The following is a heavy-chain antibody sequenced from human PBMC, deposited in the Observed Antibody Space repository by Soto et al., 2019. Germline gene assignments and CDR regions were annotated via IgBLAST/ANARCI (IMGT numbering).Heavy chain of an antibody. CDR2: INPNSGGT. J-gene: IGHJ4*02. CDR1: GYTFTGYY. CDR3: ARVPDYDSSGFGPD. Sequence: ASVKVSCKASGYTFTGYYMHWVRQAPGQGLEWMGWINPNSGGTNYAQKFQGWVTMTRDTSISTAYMELSRLRSDDTAVYYCARVPDYDSSGFGPDWGQGTLVTVSS. D-gene: IGHD3-22*01. V-gene: IGHV1-2*04.